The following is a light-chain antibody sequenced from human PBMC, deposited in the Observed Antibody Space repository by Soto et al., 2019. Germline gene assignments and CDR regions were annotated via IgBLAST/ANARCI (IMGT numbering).Light chain of an antibody. CDR3: QQYSSSPIT. CDR1: QSIGSSY. V-gene: IGKV3-20*01. Sequence: EVVLAQSPGTLSLSPGERATLSCRASQSIGSSYLAWYQQKPGQAPRLLIYGASSRATGIPDRFSGGGSGTDFSLTISRLDPEDFAVYYCQQYSSSPITSGQGTRLEIK. CDR2: GAS. J-gene: IGKJ5*01.